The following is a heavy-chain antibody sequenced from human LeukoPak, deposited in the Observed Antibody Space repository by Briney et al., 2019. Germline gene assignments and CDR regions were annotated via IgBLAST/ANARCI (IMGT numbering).Heavy chain of an antibody. V-gene: IGHV1-3*01. Sequence: ASVKVSCKASGYTFTSYAMHWVRQAPGQRLEWMGWINAGNGNTKYSQKFQGRVTITRDTSASTAYMELSSLRSEDTAVYYCATSYSSGWYGDYWGQGTLVTVSS. CDR2: INAGNGNT. J-gene: IGHJ4*02. CDR1: GYTFTSYA. D-gene: IGHD6-19*01. CDR3: ATSYSSGWYGDY.